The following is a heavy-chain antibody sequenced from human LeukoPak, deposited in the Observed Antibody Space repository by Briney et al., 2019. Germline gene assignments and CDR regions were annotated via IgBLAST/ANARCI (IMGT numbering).Heavy chain of an antibody. CDR2: IYYSGST. Sequence: SETLSLTCTVSGGSISSGDYYWSWIHQPPGKGLEWIGYIYYSGSTYYNPSLKSRVTISVDTSKNQFSLKLSSVTAADTAVYYCARVLSGWSFDYWGQGTLVTVSS. D-gene: IGHD6-19*01. CDR1: GGSISSGDYY. CDR3: ARVLSGWSFDY. J-gene: IGHJ4*02. V-gene: IGHV4-30-4*01.